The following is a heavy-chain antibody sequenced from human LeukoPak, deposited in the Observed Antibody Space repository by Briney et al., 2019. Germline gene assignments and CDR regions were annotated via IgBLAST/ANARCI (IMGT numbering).Heavy chain of an antibody. Sequence: GGSLRLSCAASGFTFSSYWMHWVRQAPGKGLVWVSRINSDGSSITCADSVKGRFTISRDNAKNTLYLQMNSLRVEDTAVYYCAREGRVSGYDFDCWGQGTLVTVSS. CDR3: AREGRVSGYDFDC. V-gene: IGHV3-74*03. CDR1: GFTFSSYW. J-gene: IGHJ4*02. D-gene: IGHD5-12*01. CDR2: INSDGSSI.